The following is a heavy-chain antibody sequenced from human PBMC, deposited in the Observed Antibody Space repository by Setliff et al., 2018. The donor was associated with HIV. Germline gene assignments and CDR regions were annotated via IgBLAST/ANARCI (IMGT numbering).Heavy chain of an antibody. V-gene: IGHV4-31*03. CDR3: ARDNYYDTSGAIGY. CDR2: IYYSGNT. CDR1: GGSINSGDYY. D-gene: IGHD3-22*01. J-gene: IGHJ4*02. Sequence: SETLSLTCTVSGGSINSGDYYWSWIRQHPGKGLEWIGYIYYSGNTYYNPSLKSRLTISVDTSKNQFSLKLSSVTAADTAVYYCARDNYYDTSGAIGYWGQGTLVTVSS.